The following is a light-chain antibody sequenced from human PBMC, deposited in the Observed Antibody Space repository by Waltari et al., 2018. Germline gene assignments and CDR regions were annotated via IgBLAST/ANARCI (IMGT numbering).Light chain of an antibody. V-gene: IGKV3-15*01. J-gene: IGKJ1*01. CDR2: GAS. CDR1: QSVGRN. CDR3: QQYDSWPRT. Sequence: SCRASQSVGRNLAWYQQKPGQAPRLLIYGASTRATGIPVRFSGSGSGTEFTVTISSLQSEDFAVYYCQQYDSWPRTSGQGTRVEIK.